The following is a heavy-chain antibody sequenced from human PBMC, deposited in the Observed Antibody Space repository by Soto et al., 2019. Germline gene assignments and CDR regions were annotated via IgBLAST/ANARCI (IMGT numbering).Heavy chain of an antibody. V-gene: IGHV1-18*01. D-gene: IGHD6-19*01. J-gene: IGHJ2*01. CDR2: ISAYNGNT. CDR1: GYTFTSYG. CDR3: ATVAGYWYFDL. Sequence: GASVKVSCKASGYTFTSYGISWVRQAPGQGLERMGWISAYNGNTNYAQKLQGRVTMTTDTSTSTAYMELRGLRSDDTAVYYCATVAGYWYFDLWGRGTLVTVSS.